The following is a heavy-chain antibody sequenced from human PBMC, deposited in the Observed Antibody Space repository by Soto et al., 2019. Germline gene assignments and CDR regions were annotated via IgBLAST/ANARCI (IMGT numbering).Heavy chain of an antibody. V-gene: IGHV4-59*01. J-gene: IGHJ4*02. CDR3: AREGYCSGGSCYSGTDY. Sequence: LSLTCTVSVGSISSYYWSWIRQPPGKGLEWIGYIYYSGSTNYNPSLKSRVTISVDTSKNQFSLKLSSVTAADTAVYYCAREGYCSGGSCYSGTDYWGQGTLVTVSS. D-gene: IGHD2-15*01. CDR2: IYYSGST. CDR1: VGSISSYY.